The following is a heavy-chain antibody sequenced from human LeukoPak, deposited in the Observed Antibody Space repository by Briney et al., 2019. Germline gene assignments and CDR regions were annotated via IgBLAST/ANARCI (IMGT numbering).Heavy chain of an antibody. Sequence: GGSLRLSCAASGFIFSSYAMSWVRQAPGKRLEWVSAISGSGGSTYYADSVKGRFTISRGNSKNTLYLQMNSLRAEDTAVYYCAKFLPTHIVVANYYFDYWGQGTLVTVSS. CDR1: GFIFSSYA. V-gene: IGHV3-23*01. D-gene: IGHD2-21*01. CDR3: AKFLPTHIVVANYYFDY. J-gene: IGHJ4*02. CDR2: ISGSGGST.